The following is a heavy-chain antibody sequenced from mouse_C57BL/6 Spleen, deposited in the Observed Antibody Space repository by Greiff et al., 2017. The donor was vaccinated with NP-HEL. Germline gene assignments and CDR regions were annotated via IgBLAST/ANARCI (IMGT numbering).Heavy chain of an antibody. CDR3: AYYYGSSPYWYFDV. J-gene: IGHJ1*03. D-gene: IGHD1-1*01. Sequence: EVKLVESGGGLVKPGGSLKLSCAASGFTFSDYGMHWVRQAPEKGLEWVAYISSGSSTIYYADTVKGRFTISRDNAKNTLFLQMTSLRSEDTAMYYCAYYYGSSPYWYFDVWGTGTTVTVSS. CDR2: ISSGSSTI. V-gene: IGHV5-17*01. CDR1: GFTFSDYG.